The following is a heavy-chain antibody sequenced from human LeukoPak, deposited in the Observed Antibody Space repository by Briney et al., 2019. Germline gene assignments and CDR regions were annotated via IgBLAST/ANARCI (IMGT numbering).Heavy chain of an antibody. CDR3: AREQERIAYYYDSSGYHP. V-gene: IGHV4-39*07. CDR1: GGSISSSSYY. CDR2: IYYSGST. D-gene: IGHD3-22*01. J-gene: IGHJ5*02. Sequence: SETLSLTCTVSGGSISSSSYYGGWIRQPPGKGLEWIGSIYYSGSTYYNPSLKSRVTISVDTSKNQFSLKLSSVTAADTAVYYCAREQERIAYYYDSSGYHPWGQGTLVTVSS.